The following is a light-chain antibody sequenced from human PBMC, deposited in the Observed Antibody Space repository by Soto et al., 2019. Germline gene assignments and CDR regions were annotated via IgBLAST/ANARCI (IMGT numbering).Light chain of an antibody. CDR1: QKISSH. CDR2: AAS. CDR3: QQSRNTPFT. V-gene: IGKV1-39*01. Sequence: DIQMTQSPSSVSASVGDRVTITCRASQKISSHLNWYQQKPGKAPQLLIYAASNLQSGVPTRFSGSGSGTDFTLSISSLQPDDFASYYCQQSRNTPFTFGQGTRLEN. J-gene: IGKJ5*01.